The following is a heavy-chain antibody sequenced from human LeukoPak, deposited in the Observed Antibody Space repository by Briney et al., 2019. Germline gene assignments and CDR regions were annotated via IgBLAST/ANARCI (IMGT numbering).Heavy chain of an antibody. CDR2: IYHSGST. V-gene: IGHV4-4*02. Sequence: SETLSLTCAVSGGSISSSNWWSWVRQPPGKGLEWIGEIYHSGSTNYNPSLKSRVTISVDKSKNQFSLKLSSVTAADTAVYYCARVRSGSYNGGWFDPWGQGTLVTVSS. CDR3: ARVRSGSYNGGWFDP. CDR1: GGSISSSNW. D-gene: IGHD3-10*01. J-gene: IGHJ5*02.